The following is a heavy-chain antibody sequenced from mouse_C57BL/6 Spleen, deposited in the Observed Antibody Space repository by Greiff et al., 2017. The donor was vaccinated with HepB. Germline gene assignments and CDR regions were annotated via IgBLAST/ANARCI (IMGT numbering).Heavy chain of an antibody. D-gene: IGHD2-2*01. CDR1: GYSFTGYF. Sequence: EVKLVESGPELVKPGDSVKISCKASGYSFTGYFMNWVMQSHGKSLEWIGRINPYNGDTFYNQKFKGKATLTVDKSSSTAHMELRRLTSEDSAVYYCARSLYYGYDRYAMDYWGQGTSVTVSS. CDR2: INPYNGDT. CDR3: ARSLYYGYDRYAMDY. V-gene: IGHV1-20*01. J-gene: IGHJ4*01.